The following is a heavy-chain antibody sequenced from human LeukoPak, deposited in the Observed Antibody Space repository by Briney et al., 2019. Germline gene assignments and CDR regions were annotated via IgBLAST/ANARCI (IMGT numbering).Heavy chain of an antibody. CDR2: ISYDGSNK. CDR1: GFTFSSYG. Sequence: GGSLRLSCAASGFTFSSYGMHWVRQAPGKGLEWVAVISYDGSNKYYADSVKGRFTISRDNSKNTLYLQMNSLRAEDTAVYYCARGKLRLGNTSGSLDAFDIWGQGTMVTVSS. J-gene: IGHJ3*02. CDR3: ARGKLRLGNTSGSLDAFDI. D-gene: IGHD3-16*01. V-gene: IGHV3-30*03.